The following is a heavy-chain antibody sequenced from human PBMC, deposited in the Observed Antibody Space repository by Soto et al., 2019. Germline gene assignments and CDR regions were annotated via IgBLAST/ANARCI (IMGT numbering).Heavy chain of an antibody. CDR1: GYSFTSYW. V-gene: IGHV5-51*01. J-gene: IGHJ4*02. D-gene: IGHD6-13*01. CDR3: ARMRIAAAGTQYYFDY. Sequence: GESLKISCKGSGYSFTSYWIGWVRQMPGKGLEWMGIIYPGDSDTRYSPSFQGQVTISADKSISTAYLQWSSLKASDTAMYYCARMRIAAAGTQYYFDYWGQGTLVTVSS. CDR2: IYPGDSDT.